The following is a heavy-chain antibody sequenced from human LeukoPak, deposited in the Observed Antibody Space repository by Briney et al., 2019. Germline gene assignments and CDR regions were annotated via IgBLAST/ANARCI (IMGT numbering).Heavy chain of an antibody. J-gene: IGHJ3*02. V-gene: IGHV3-30-3*01. D-gene: IGHD7-27*01. CDR3: AREMLTGYAFDI. CDR2: ISYDGTNK. CDR1: GFTFRTYA. Sequence: PGGSLRLSCADSGFTFRTYAMHWGRQAPGQGLEWVAFISYDGTNKYCADSVKGRFTISRDNSKNTLYLQMNSLRAEDMALYYCAREMLTGYAFDIWGQGTMVTVSS.